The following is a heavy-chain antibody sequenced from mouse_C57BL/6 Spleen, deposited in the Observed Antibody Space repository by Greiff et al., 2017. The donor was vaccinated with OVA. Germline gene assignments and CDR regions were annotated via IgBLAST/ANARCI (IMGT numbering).Heavy chain of an antibody. CDR1: GFNIKNTY. CDR3: ARLYDGYDGAY. D-gene: IGHD2-3*01. CDR2: IDPANGTT. V-gene: IGHV14-3*01. Sequence: EVRLQQSVAELVRPGASVKLSCTASGFNIKNTYMPWVKQRPEPGLEWIGRIDPANGTTKYAPKFQGQAPRTADTSSNTADLQLSSLTSEDTAIDYCARLYDGYDGAYGGQGTLVTVSA. J-gene: IGHJ3*01.